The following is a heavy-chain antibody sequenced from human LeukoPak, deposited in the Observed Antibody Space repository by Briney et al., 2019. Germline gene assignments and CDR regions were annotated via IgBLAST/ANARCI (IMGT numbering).Heavy chain of an antibody. CDR2: ISWNSGSI. D-gene: IGHD3-10*01. J-gene: IGHJ4*02. CDR3: AKDGSSYGSGSRIDY. V-gene: IGHV3-9*01. Sequence: GGSLRLSCAASGFTFDDYAMHWVRQAPGKGLEWVSGISWNSGSIGYADSVKGRFTISRDNAKNSLYLRMNSLRAEDTALYYCAKDGSSYGSGSRIDYWGQGTLVTVSS. CDR1: GFTFDDYA.